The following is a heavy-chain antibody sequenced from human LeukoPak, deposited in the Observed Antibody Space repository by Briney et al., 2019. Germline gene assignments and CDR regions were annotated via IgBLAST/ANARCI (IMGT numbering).Heavy chain of an antibody. CDR3: ARGHYDSSGYSNPFDY. CDR1: GASISSHC. Sequence: PSETLSLTCTVSGASISSHCWSWMRLPPGERLEWIGYICHSGNTNYNPSLKSPVTISRDTSKNQFSLRLSSVTATDTDVYYCARGHYDSSGYSNPFDYWGQGTLVTVSS. J-gene: IGHJ4*02. V-gene: IGHV4-59*11. D-gene: IGHD3-22*01. CDR2: ICHSGNT.